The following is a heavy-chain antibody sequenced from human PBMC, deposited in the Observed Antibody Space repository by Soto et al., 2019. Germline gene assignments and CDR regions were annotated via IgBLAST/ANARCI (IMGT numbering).Heavy chain of an antibody. D-gene: IGHD6-13*01. CDR3: ARRHSSSSAFDP. Sequence: GESLKISCKGSGYSFTSYCISWVRQMPGKGLEWMGRIDPSDSYTNYSPSFQGHVTISADKSISTTYLQWSNLKASDTAMYYCARRHSSSSAFDPWGQGTLVTVSS. J-gene: IGHJ5*02. CDR1: GYSFTSYC. V-gene: IGHV5-10-1*01. CDR2: IDPSDSYT.